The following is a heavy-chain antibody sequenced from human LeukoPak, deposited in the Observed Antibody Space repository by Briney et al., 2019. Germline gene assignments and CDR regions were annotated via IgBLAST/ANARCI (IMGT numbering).Heavy chain of an antibody. D-gene: IGHD1-26*01. J-gene: IGHJ1*01. CDR1: GFTFSSYS. CDR2: ISSSSSTI. Sequence: GGSLRLSCAASGFTFSSYSMNWVRQAPGKGLEWVSYISSSSSTIYYAASVKGRFTISRDNAKNSLYLQMNSLRVEDTAVYYCARAPNTELTYFQPWGQGTLVTVSS. V-gene: IGHV3-48*01. CDR3: ARAPNTELTYFQP.